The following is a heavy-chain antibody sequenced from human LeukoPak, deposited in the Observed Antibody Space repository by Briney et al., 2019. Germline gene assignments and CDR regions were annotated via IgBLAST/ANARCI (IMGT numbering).Heavy chain of an antibody. Sequence: ASVKVSCKASGYTFTGYYMHWVRQAPGQGLEWMGWINPNSGGTNYAQKFQGRVTMTRDTSISTAYMELSRLRSDDTAVYYCARVTDGSYYYYYMDVWGKGTTVTVSS. V-gene: IGHV1-2*02. D-gene: IGHD1-20*01. CDR3: ARVTDGSYYYYYMDV. CDR1: GYTFTGYY. CDR2: INPNSGGT. J-gene: IGHJ6*03.